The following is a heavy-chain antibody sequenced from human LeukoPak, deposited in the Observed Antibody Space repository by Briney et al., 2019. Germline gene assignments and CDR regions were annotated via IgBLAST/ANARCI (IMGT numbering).Heavy chain of an antibody. Sequence: PSEILSLTCTVSGGSINSGGYYWTWIRQHPGKGLEWIGYIYYSGTTYYNPSLKSRVAISVDTSKNQFSLMLSSVTAADTAVYYCARGRGADYGGNSGYFDYWGQGTLVTVSS. V-gene: IGHV4-31*03. CDR1: GGSINSGGYY. CDR3: ARGRGADYGGNSGYFDY. CDR2: IYYSGTT. D-gene: IGHD4-23*01. J-gene: IGHJ4*02.